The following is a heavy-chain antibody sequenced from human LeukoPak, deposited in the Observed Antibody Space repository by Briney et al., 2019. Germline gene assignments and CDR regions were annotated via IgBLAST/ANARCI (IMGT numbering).Heavy chain of an antibody. CDR1: GLPIADFA. V-gene: IGHV3-43*02. Sequence: GRSLRLSCVASGLPIADFAMHWVRQAPGKGLKWVSLISGDGVSTFYADSVKGRFSISRDNSKNSLYLEMNSLRTEDAAMYSCAKESGKFDYWGQGTLVAVSS. CDR2: ISGDGVST. J-gene: IGHJ4*02. CDR3: AKESGKFDY.